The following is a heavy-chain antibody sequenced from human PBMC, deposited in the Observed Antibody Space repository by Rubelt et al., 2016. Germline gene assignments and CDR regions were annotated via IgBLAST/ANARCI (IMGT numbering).Heavy chain of an antibody. D-gene: IGHD2-21*01. Sequence: QVQLEQSGAEVKKPGASVKVSCKASGYAFTSHDINWVRQATGQGLEWMGYMTPNSGNTGYAQKFRARVTLTRTTSISTAYMELSSLRSEDTAVYYCARVGDTWGLDYWGQGTLVTVSS. V-gene: IGHV1-8*01. CDR2: MTPNSGNT. CDR3: ARVGDTWGLDY. CDR1: GYAFTSHD. J-gene: IGHJ4*02.